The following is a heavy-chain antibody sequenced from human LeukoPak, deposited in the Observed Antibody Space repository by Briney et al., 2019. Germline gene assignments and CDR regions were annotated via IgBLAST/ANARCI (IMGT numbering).Heavy chain of an antibody. V-gene: IGHV3-30*02. CDR2: IRYDGTNK. D-gene: IGHD6-19*01. Sequence: GGSLRLSWASSEFTFRNYGMHWVRQAPGKGLEWVAFIRYDGTNKYYADYVKGRFTISRDNSKNTLYLKMNSLRGEDTAVYYCARRSSSGWYPDYYYYYMDVWGKGTTVTISS. CDR3: ARRSSSGWYPDYYYYYMDV. CDR1: EFTFRNYG. J-gene: IGHJ6*03.